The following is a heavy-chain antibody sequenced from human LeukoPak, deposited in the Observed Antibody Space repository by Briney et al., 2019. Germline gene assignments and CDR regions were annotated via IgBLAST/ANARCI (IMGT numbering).Heavy chain of an antibody. Sequence: PSETLSLTCSVSGGSISTYYWNWIRQPPGKGLGWVGYIFYSGTTNYNPSLKSRVTLSVDTSKNQFSLRLSSVTAADTAVYYCARLATYYYDSSPYDYWGQGTLVTVSS. CDR2: IFYSGTT. CDR3: ARLATYYYDSSPYDY. CDR1: GGSISTYY. J-gene: IGHJ4*02. V-gene: IGHV4-59*08. D-gene: IGHD3-22*01.